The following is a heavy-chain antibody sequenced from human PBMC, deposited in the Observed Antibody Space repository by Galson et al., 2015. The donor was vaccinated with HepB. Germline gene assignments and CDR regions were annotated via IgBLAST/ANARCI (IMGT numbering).Heavy chain of an antibody. CDR3: SRHLLARNSGSYYWTWYFDL. D-gene: IGHD3-10*01. Sequence: SETLSLTCTVSGASISSSGYYWGWIRQPPGEGLEWIGTIYYSGSTYYNPSLKSRVTMSVDTSMNHFSLKLSSVTAADTAVYYCSRHLLARNSGSYYWTWYFDLWGRGTLVTVSS. V-gene: IGHV4-39*01. CDR2: IYYSGST. CDR1: GASISSSGYY. J-gene: IGHJ2*01.